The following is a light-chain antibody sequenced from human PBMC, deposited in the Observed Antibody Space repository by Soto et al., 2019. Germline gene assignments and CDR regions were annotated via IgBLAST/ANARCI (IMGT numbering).Light chain of an antibody. CDR1: QSVGNY. J-gene: IGKJ4*01. Sequence: EIVLTQSPATLSLSPGERATLSCRASQSVGNYLAWYQQKPGQAPRLPIYDASNRATGIPARFSGSGSGTDFTLTIIGLEPEDFAVYYCQQRTNWPPLTFGGGTKVEIK. V-gene: IGKV3-11*01. CDR2: DAS. CDR3: QQRTNWPPLT.